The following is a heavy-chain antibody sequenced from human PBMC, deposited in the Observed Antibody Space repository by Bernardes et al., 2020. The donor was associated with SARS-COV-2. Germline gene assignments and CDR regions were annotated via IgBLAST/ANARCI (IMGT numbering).Heavy chain of an antibody. Sequence: SETLSLTCTVSGGSISSSSYYWGWIRQPPGKGLEWIGTIYYSGSTYYNPSLRSRLTISVDTSKNHFSLKLSSVSAADTGVYYCARHSVHYFDYWGQGTLVTVSS. CDR3: ARHSVHYFDY. J-gene: IGHJ4*02. CDR1: GGSISSSSYY. V-gene: IGHV4-39*01. CDR2: IYYSGST.